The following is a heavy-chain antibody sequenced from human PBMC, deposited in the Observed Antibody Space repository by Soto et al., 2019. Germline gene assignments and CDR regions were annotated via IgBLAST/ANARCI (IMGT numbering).Heavy chain of an antibody. V-gene: IGHV1-24*01. CDR3: ATAGYCSSTSCYGFLDV. CDR2: FDPEDGET. D-gene: IGHD2-2*01. J-gene: IGHJ6*04. Sequence: ASVKVSCEVSGYTLTELSMHCVRQAPGKGLKWMGGFDPEDGETIYAQKFQGRVTMTEDTSTDTAYMELSSLRSEDTAVYYCATAGYCSSTSCYGFLDVWGKGTTVTVSS. CDR1: GYTLTELS.